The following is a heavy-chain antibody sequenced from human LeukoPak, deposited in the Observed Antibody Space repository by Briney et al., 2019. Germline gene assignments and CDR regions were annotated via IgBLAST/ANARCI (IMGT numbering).Heavy chain of an antibody. CDR1: GGSLGGYS. CDR3: AIEGDYSGAFDI. D-gene: IGHD4-11*01. Sequence: PETLSLTCALYGGSLGGYSWGWIRQPPGEGLEWIGEINHSVSTNYNPSLKSRVTISVDTSKNQFSLKLSSVTAADTAVYYCAIEGDYSGAFDIWGQGTVVTVSS. V-gene: IGHV4-34*01. CDR2: INHSVST. J-gene: IGHJ3*02.